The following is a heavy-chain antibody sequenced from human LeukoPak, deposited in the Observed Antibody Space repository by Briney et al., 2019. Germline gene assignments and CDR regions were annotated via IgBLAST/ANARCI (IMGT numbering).Heavy chain of an antibody. Sequence: ASVKVSCKVSGYTLTELSMHWVRQAPGQGLEWMGWVNSDTGSTVSAQAFQGRVALTTDTSTNTIHMELRSLTSDDTAVYFCARDDSCSGDKCVSLGGFDVWGQGTTVIVSS. CDR1: GYTLTELS. CDR3: ARDDSCSGDKCVSLGGFDV. D-gene: IGHD3-16*01. J-gene: IGHJ3*01. CDR2: VNSDTGST. V-gene: IGHV1-18*01.